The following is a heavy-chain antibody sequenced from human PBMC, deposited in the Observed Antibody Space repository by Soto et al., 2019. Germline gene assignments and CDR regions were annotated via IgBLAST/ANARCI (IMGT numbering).Heavy chain of an antibody. D-gene: IGHD3-22*01. Sequence: PGGSLRLSCAASGFIFSTHDMHWVRQAPGKGLEWVALISYDGSNEYYAGSVKGRFTISRDTSKNTLCLQMNSLRPEDTAVYYCAKGRGSSGYYYAYWGQGALVTVSS. J-gene: IGHJ4*02. CDR3: AKGRGSSGYYYAY. CDR1: GFIFSTHD. V-gene: IGHV3-30*18. CDR2: ISYDGSNE.